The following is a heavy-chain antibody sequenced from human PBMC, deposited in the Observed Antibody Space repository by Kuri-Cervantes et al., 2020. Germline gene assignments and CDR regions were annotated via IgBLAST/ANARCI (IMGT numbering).Heavy chain of an antibody. Sequence: GGSLRLSCAASGFTFSTYWMIWVRQAPGKGLEWVASITRDGSAKNYVDSVKGRFTISRDNAKNSLYLQMNSLRAEDTAVYYCASIGGDFDCWGQGTLVTVSS. CDR2: ITRDGSAK. CDR1: GFTFSTYW. J-gene: IGHJ4*02. CDR3: ASIGGDFDC. D-gene: IGHD3-10*01. V-gene: IGHV3-7*01.